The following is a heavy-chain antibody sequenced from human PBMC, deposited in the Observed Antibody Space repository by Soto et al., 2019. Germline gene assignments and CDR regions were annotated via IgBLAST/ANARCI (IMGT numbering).Heavy chain of an antibody. Sequence: QVQLVESGGGVVQPGRSLRLSCAASGFTFSSYGMHWVRQAPGKGLEWVAVISYDGSNKYYADSVKGRFTISRDNSKNTLYLQMNSLRAEDTAVYYCAKDLYIWNFKLYCYWGMDVWGQGSKVTVSS. D-gene: IGHD1-7*01. J-gene: IGHJ6*02. CDR2: ISYDGSNK. CDR3: AKDLYIWNFKLYCYWGMDV. V-gene: IGHV3-30*18. CDR1: GFTFSSYG.